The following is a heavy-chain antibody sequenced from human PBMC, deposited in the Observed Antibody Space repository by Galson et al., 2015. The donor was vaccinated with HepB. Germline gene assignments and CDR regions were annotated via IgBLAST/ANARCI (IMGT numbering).Heavy chain of an antibody. V-gene: IGHV3-30-3*01. J-gene: IGHJ4*02. CDR2: ISYDGSNK. CDR1: GFTFSSYA. Sequence: SLRLSCAASGFTFSSYAMHWVRQAPGKGLEWVAVISYDGSNKYYADSVKGRFTISRDNSKNTLYLQMNSLRAEDTAVYYCARNRRGYSYGYEIGYWGQGTLVTVSS. CDR3: ARNRRGYSYGYEIGY. D-gene: IGHD5-18*01.